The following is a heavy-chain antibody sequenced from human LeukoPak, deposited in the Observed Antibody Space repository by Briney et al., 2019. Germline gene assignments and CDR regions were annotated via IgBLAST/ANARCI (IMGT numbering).Heavy chain of an antibody. Sequence: GGSLRLSCAASGFTFSSYAMHWVRQAPGKGLGWVAVISYDGSNKYYADSVKGRFTISRDNSKNTLYLQMNSLRAEDTAVYYCAKVYYDFWSGYHDPTSFDHWGQGTLVTVSS. CDR1: GFTFSSYA. J-gene: IGHJ4*02. CDR2: ISYDGSNK. CDR3: AKVYYDFWSGYHDPTSFDH. V-gene: IGHV3-30-3*01. D-gene: IGHD3-3*01.